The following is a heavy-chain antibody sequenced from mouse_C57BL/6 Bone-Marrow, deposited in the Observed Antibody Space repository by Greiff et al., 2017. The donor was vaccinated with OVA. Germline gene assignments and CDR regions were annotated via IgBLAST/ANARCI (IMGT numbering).Heavy chain of an antibody. CDR2: IDPENGDT. Sequence: VQLQQSGAELVRPGASVKLSCTASGFNIKDDYMHWVKQRPEQGLEWIGWIDPENGDTEYASKFQGKATITAETSSNTAYLQLSSLTSEDTAVYYCTAYGNFDSRGPDTTLTVSS. CDR3: TAYGNFDS. J-gene: IGHJ2*01. CDR1: GFNIKDDY. V-gene: IGHV14-4*01. D-gene: IGHD2-1*01.